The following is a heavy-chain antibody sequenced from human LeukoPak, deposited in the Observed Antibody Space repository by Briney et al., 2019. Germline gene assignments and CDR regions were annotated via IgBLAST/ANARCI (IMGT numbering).Heavy chain of an antibody. CDR1: GGSFSGYY. D-gene: IGHD6-13*01. J-gene: IGHJ4*02. CDR3: ARGYRGYSSSWYSY. Sequence: SETLSLTCAVYGGSFSGYYRSWIRQPPGKGLEWIGEINHSGSTNYNPSLKSRVTISVDTSKNQFSLKLSSVTAADTAVYYCARGYRGYSSSWYSYWGQGTLVTVSS. CDR2: INHSGST. V-gene: IGHV4-34*01.